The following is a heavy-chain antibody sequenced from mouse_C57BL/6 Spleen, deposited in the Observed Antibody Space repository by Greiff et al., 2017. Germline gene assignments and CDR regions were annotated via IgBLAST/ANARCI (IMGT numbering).Heavy chain of an antibody. V-gene: IGHV5-4*01. CDR1: GFTFSSYD. J-gene: IGHJ1*03. CDR2: ISDGGSYT. D-gene: IGHD1-1*01. CDR3: ARDQKVGYGSSYDWYFDV. Sequence: EVKLVESGGGLVKPGGSLKLSCAASGFTFSSYDMYWVRQTPEKRLEWVATISDGGSYTYYPDNVKGRFTISRDNAKNNLYLQMSHLKSEDTAMYYWARDQKVGYGSSYDWYFDVWGTGTTVTVSS.